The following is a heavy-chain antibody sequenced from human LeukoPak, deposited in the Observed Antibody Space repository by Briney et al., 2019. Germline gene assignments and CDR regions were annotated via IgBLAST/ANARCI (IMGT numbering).Heavy chain of an antibody. CDR3: ARSRGWIAAAGTDY. J-gene: IGHJ4*02. CDR2: ISGSGGST. D-gene: IGHD6-13*01. Sequence: GGSLRLSCTTSKFNFNSYGMTWVRQAPGKGLEWVSSISGSGGSTQYAASVQGRFTISRDNSKNTLYLQMNSLRAEDTAVYYCARSRGWIAAAGTDYWGQGTLVTVSS. V-gene: IGHV3-23*01. CDR1: KFNFNSYG.